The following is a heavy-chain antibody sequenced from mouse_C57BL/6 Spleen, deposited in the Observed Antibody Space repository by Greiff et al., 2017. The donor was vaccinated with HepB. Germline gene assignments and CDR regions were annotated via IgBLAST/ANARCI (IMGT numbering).Heavy chain of an antibody. Sequence: DVQLVESGPGLVKPSQSLSLTCSVTGYSITSGYYWNWIRQFPGNKLEWMGYISYDGSNNYNPSLKNRISITRDTSKNQFFLKLNSVTTEDTATYYCATDGYSYAMDYWGQGTSVTVSS. J-gene: IGHJ4*01. CDR1: GYSITSGYY. V-gene: IGHV3-6*01. CDR3: ATDGYSYAMDY. D-gene: IGHD2-3*01. CDR2: ISYDGSN.